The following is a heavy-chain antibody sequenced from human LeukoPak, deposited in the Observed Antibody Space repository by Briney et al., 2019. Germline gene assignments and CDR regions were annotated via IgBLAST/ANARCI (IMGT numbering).Heavy chain of an antibody. CDR1: GFTFSSYA. J-gene: IGHJ3*02. CDR3: AKGDISPDDDAFDI. CDR2: INGSA. Sequence: AGGSLRLSCTASGFTFSSYAMSWVRQAPGKGLEWVSVINGSAYNADSVKGRFTISRDNSKNTLYLQMNSLRAEDTAVYYCAKGDISPDDDAFDIWGQGTMVTVSS. D-gene: IGHD2-15*01. V-gene: IGHV3-23*01.